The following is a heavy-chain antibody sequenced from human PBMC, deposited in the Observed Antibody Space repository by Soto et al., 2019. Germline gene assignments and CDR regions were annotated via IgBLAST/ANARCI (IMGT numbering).Heavy chain of an antibody. J-gene: IGHJ3*02. V-gene: IGHV3-15*07. CDR1: SVSNAW. CDR2: IKSKTDGGTT. D-gene: IGHD3-22*01. Sequence: SVSNAWMNWVRQAPGKGMAWVGRIKSKTDGGTTDYAAPVKGRFTISRDDSKNTLYLQMNSLKTEDTAVYYCTTGIDSSGYYWAFDIWGQGTMVTVSS. CDR3: TTGIDSSGYYWAFDI.